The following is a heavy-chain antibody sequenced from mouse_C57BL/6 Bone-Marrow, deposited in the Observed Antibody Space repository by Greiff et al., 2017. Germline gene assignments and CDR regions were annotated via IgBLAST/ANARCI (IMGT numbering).Heavy chain of an antibody. CDR3: RGRLLWLRPYYFDY. J-gene: IGHJ2*01. D-gene: IGHD2-2*01. CDR2: IRNKANNHAT. V-gene: IGHV6-6*01. Sequence: VQLKESGGGLVQPGGSMKLSCAASGFTFSDAWMDWVRQSPEKGLEWVAEIRNKANNHATYYAESVKGRFTISRDDSKSSVYLQMNSLRAEDTGIYYCRGRLLWLRPYYFDYWGQGTTLTVSS. CDR1: GFTFSDAW.